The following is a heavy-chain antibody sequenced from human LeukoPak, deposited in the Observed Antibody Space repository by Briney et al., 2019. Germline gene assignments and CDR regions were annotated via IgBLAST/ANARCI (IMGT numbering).Heavy chain of an antibody. D-gene: IGHD7-27*01. CDR2: NSWDGGST. Sequence: GGSLRLSCAASGFTFDDYTMHWVRQAPGKGLEWVSLNSWDGGSTYYADSVKGRFTISRDNSKNTLYLQMNSLRAEDTAVYYCATVRLTGELNYYFDYWGQGTLVTVSS. J-gene: IGHJ4*02. CDR1: GFTFDDYT. V-gene: IGHV3-43*01. CDR3: ATVRLTGELNYYFDY.